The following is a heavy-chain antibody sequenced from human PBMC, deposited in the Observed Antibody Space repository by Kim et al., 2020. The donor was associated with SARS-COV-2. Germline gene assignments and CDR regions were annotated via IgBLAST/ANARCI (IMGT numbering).Heavy chain of an antibody. D-gene: IGHD6-19*01. CDR1: GFTFNTYA. J-gene: IGHJ1*01. CDR2: IRDSGGST. CDR3: AKVTSGSSGWFEYFQH. V-gene: IGHV3-23*01. Sequence: GSLRLSCVASGFTFNTYAMSWVRQAPGKGLEWVSGIRDSGGSTKYADSVKGRFSISRDNSRNTLYLQMDSLRAEDTAVYYCAKVTSGSSGWFEYFQHWGQGTLVTVSS.